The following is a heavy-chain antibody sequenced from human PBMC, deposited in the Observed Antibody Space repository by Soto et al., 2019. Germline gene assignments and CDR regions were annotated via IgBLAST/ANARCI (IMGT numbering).Heavy chain of an antibody. Sequence: PEGSLRLSCAASGFTFRSYAMSWVRQAPGKGLEWVASITGRGGKTYYADSVKGRFTFSRDNSKNTLYLEMNSLRLDDTTVYYCAKEWTPRRALEYWGRGTRVTVSS. J-gene: IGHJ4*02. CDR3: AKEWTPRRALEY. V-gene: IGHV3-23*01. CDR2: ITGRGGKT. CDR1: GFTFRSYA. D-gene: IGHD5-12*01.